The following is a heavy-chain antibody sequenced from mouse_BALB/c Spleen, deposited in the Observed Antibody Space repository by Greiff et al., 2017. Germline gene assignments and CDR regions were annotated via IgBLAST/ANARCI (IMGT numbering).Heavy chain of an antibody. V-gene: IGHV3-8*02. CDR3: ARGLGAGYPAWFAY. Sequence: DVQLQESGPSLVKPSQTLSLTCSVTGDSITSGYWNWIRKFPGNKLEYMGYISYSGSTYYNPSLKSRISITRDTSKNQYYLQLNSVTTEDTATYYCARGLGAGYPAWFAYWGQGTLVTVSA. J-gene: IGHJ3*01. CDR1: GDSITSGY. CDR2: ISYSGST. D-gene: IGHD3-3*01.